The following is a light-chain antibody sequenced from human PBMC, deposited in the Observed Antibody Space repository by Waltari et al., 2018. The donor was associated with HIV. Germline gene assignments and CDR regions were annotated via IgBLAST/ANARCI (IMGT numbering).Light chain of an antibody. CDR3: AAWDDSLSPHVV. V-gene: IGLV1-47*01. Sequence: QSVLTQPPSASGTPGQRVTISCSGSSSNIGSNYVYWYQHLPGTTPKLLIYRDTQRPSSVPDLCSGSKSGTSASLAISGLRSEDEADYYCAAWDDSLSPHVVFGAGTKLTVL. CDR1: SSNIGSNY. J-gene: IGLJ2*01. CDR2: RDT.